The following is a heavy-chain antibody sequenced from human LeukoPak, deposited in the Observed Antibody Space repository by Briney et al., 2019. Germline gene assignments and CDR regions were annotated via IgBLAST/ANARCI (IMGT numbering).Heavy chain of an antibody. J-gene: IGHJ3*02. CDR2: IYYSGST. D-gene: IGHD5-18*01. CDR1: GGSISSYY. CDR3: ARDSPHRYGGYDAFDI. V-gene: IGHV4-59*01. Sequence: SETLSVTPTVSGGSISSYYGSWIRQPPGKGLEWIGYIYYSGSTNYNPSLKSRVTISVHTSKNQFSPKLSSVTAADTAVYYCARDSPHRYGGYDAFDIWGQGTMVTVSS.